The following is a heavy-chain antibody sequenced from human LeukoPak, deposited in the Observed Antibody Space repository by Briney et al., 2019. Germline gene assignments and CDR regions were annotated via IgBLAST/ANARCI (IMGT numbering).Heavy chain of an antibody. CDR2: ISGSGGST. Sequence: PGGXLXLSXXAXGXTFSSYAMSWVRQAPGKGLEWXSAISGSGGSTYYADSVKGRFTISRDNSKNTLYLQMNSLRAEDTAVYYCAKDSGSYSAYIDYWGQGTLVTVSS. V-gene: IGHV3-23*01. D-gene: IGHD1-26*01. J-gene: IGHJ4*02. CDR1: GXTFSSYA. CDR3: AKDSGSYSAYIDY.